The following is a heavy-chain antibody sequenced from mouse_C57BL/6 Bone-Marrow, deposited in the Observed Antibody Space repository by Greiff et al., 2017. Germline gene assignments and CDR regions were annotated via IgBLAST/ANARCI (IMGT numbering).Heavy chain of an antibody. Sequence: EVKVEESGGGLVQPGGSLKLSCAASGFTFSDYYMYWVRQTPEKRLEWVAYISNGGGSTYYPDTVKGRFTISRDNAKNTLYLQMSRLKSEDTAMYYCARLHYYGSSYWYFDVWGTGTTVTVSS. V-gene: IGHV5-12*01. D-gene: IGHD1-1*01. J-gene: IGHJ1*03. CDR2: ISNGGGST. CDR3: ARLHYYGSSYWYFDV. CDR1: GFTFSDYY.